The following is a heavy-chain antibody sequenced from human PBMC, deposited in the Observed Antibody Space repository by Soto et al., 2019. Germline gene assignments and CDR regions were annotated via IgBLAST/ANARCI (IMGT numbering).Heavy chain of an antibody. V-gene: IGHV4-59*08. D-gene: IGHD6-13*01. CDR1: GGSISSYY. CDR3: ARAKAPLYSSSWYWFDP. CDR2: IYDSGST. J-gene: IGHJ5*02. Sequence: QVQLQESGPGLVKPSETLSLTCTVSGGSISSYYWSWIRQPPGKGLEWIGYIYDSGSTNYNPSLKSRLTISVDTSKNQFSLKLSSVTAADTAVYYCARAKAPLYSSSWYWFDPWGQGTLVTVSS.